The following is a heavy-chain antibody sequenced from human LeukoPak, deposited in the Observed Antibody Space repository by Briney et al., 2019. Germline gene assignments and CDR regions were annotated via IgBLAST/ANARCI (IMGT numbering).Heavy chain of an antibody. Sequence: ASVKVSCKASGYTFTSYGISWVRQAPGQGLEWMGWISAYNGNTNYAQKFQGRVTMTRDTSISTAYMELSRLRSDDTAVYYCARASYYYGSGSASRYYYYYYMDVWGKGTTVTVSS. J-gene: IGHJ6*03. CDR2: ISAYNGNT. CDR1: GYTFTSYG. CDR3: ARASYYYGSGSASRYYYYYYMDV. D-gene: IGHD3-10*01. V-gene: IGHV1-18*01.